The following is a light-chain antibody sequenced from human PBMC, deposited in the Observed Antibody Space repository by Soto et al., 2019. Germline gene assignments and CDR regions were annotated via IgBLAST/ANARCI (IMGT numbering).Light chain of an antibody. CDR3: QQYGSSPLT. Sequence: EIVLTQSPGTLSLSPGERATLSCRASQSVDRSYLAWYQQKPGQAPRLLMYGASSRATDIPDRFSGSGSGTDFTLTISRLEPEDVAMYYCQQYGSSPLTFGPGTKVDLK. CDR2: GAS. J-gene: IGKJ3*01. V-gene: IGKV3-20*01. CDR1: QSVDRSY.